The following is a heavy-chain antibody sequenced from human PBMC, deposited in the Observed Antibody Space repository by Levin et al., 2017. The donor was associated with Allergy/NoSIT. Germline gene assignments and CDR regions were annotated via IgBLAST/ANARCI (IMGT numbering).Heavy chain of an antibody. CDR1: GFTFSSYG. D-gene: IGHD5-12*01. V-gene: IGHV3-33*01. CDR2: IWDDGYKK. J-gene: IGHJ6*03. Sequence: SCAASGFTFSSYGMHWVRQAPGKGLEWVAVIWDDGYKKYYADSVKGRFAISRDNFKNTLYLQMNSLRAEDTAVYYRARVLRFYYYYYMDVWGKGTTVTVSS. CDR3: ARVLRFYYYYYMDV.